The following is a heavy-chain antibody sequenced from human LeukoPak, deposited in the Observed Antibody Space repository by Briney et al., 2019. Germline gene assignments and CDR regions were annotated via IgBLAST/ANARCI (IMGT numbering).Heavy chain of an antibody. CDR2: ISWNSGSI. D-gene: IGHD1-26*01. Sequence: PGSSLRLSCAASGFTFDDYAMHWVRQAPAKGLEWVSGISWNSGSIGYADSVKGRFTISRDNAKNSLYLQMNSLRAEDTALYYCAKDMGGSYFYYYGMDVWGQGTTVTVSS. CDR1: GFTFDDYA. V-gene: IGHV3-9*01. J-gene: IGHJ6*02. CDR3: AKDMGGSYFYYYGMDV.